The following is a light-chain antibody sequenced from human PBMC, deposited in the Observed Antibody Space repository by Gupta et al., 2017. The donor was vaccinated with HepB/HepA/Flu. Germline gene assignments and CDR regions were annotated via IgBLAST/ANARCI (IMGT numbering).Light chain of an antibody. J-gene: IGKJ1*01. Sequence: EIVMTQSPATLSVSPGERATLSCRDSQSVSSNLAWYQQKPGQAPRLLIYGASTRATGIPARFSGSGSVTEFTLTISSLQSEDFAVYYCQHYNNWPPWTFGQGTKVDIK. CDR3: QHYNNWPPWT. CDR2: GAS. V-gene: IGKV3-15*01. CDR1: QSVSSN.